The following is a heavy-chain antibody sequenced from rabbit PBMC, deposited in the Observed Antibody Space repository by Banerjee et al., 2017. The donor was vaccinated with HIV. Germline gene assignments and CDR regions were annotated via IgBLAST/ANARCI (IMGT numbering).Heavy chain of an antibody. CDR2: IYTGSGST. V-gene: IGHV1S45*01. CDR3: ARAGGITVTSFDL. CDR1: GFSFSSSYY. D-gene: IGHD7-1*01. Sequence: QEQLKETGGGLVQPGGSLTLSCTASGFSFSSSYYMCWVRQAPGKGLEWIGCIYTGSGSTYYASWAKGRFTISKTSSTTVTLQMTSLTAADTATYFCARAGGITVTSFDLWGPGTLVTVS. J-gene: IGHJ4*01.